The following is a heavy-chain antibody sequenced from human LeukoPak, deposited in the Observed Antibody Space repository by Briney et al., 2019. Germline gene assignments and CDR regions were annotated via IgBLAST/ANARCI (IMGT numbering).Heavy chain of an antibody. CDR1: GGSISSGSYY. Sequence: SQTLSLTCTVSGGSISSGSYYWGWIRQPPGKGLEWIGSIYYSGNTYYNPSLKSRLTISVDTSKNQFSLKLSSVTAADTAVYYCARDSLGAGTVGATSGYWGQGTLVTVSS. CDR3: ARDSLGAGTVGATSGY. J-gene: IGHJ4*02. V-gene: IGHV4-39*02. D-gene: IGHD1-26*01. CDR2: IYYSGNT.